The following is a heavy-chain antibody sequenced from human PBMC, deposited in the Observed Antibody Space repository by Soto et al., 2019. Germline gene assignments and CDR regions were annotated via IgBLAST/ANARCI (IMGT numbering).Heavy chain of an antibody. CDR3: ARVSSYGYYFDY. Sequence: SVKVSCKASGGTFSSYAISWVRQAPGQGLEWMGGIIPIFGTANYAQKFQGRVTIAADKSTSTAYMELSSLRSEDTAVYYCARVSSYGYYFDYWGQGTLVTVSS. D-gene: IGHD5-18*01. CDR1: GGTFSSYA. J-gene: IGHJ4*02. CDR2: IIPIFGTA. V-gene: IGHV1-69*06.